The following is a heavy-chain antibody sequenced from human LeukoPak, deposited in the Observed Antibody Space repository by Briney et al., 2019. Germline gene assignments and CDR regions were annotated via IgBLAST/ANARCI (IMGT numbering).Heavy chain of an antibody. CDR3: AKDRGHCINGVCHNYYYMDV. CDR2: ISGSGGRT. V-gene: IGHV3-23*01. Sequence: GGSLRLSCAASGFTFSSYAMSWFRQAPGKGLEWVSTISGSGGRTDYADSVKGRFTISRDNSKNTMYLQLNSLRAEDTAVYYCAKDRGHCINGVCHNYYYMDVWGKGTTVTVSS. D-gene: IGHD2-8*01. CDR1: GFTFSSYA. J-gene: IGHJ6*03.